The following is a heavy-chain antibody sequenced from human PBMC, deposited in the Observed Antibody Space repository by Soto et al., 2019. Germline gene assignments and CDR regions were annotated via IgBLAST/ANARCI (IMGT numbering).Heavy chain of an antibody. J-gene: IGHJ4*01. CDR1: GGSISPNY. V-gene: IGHV4-59*01. CDR2: VYNTWTT. Sequence: SEPLSLTCTVSGGSISPNYWSWIRQPPGKGLEWIGCVYNTWTTKYNASLKSRVTILEDTSKNQLSLKLSSVTAADTAVYYCAREKMVRGAYFDYWGQGILVAVSS. D-gene: IGHD3-10*01. CDR3: AREKMVRGAYFDY.